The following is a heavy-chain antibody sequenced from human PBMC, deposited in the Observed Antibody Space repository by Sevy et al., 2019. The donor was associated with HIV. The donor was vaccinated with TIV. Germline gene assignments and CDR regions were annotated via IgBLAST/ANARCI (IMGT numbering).Heavy chain of an antibody. J-gene: IGHJ6*02. D-gene: IGHD3-16*01. CDR3: AKHRGSRPSYAMDV. CDR2: ISGGGST. Sequence: GGSLRLSCAASGFLFNNFAMGWVRQAPGKGLEWVSVISGGGSTYYADSVKGRFTISRENSKNTVFLQMNSLRGEDTAAYYCAKHRGSRPSYAMDVWGQGTTVTVSS. CDR1: GFLFNNFA. V-gene: IGHV3-23*01.